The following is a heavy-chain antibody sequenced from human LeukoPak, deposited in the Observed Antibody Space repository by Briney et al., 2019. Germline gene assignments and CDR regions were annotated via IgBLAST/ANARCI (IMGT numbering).Heavy chain of an antibody. CDR3: ATSGGYSSSWYYSDY. V-gene: IGHV3-21*01. J-gene: IGHJ4*02. D-gene: IGHD6-13*01. CDR2: ISSSSSYI. CDR1: GLTFSTYN. Sequence: PGGSLRLSCAASGLTFSTYNMNWVRQAPGKGLEWVSSISSSSSYIYYADSVKGRFTISRDNAKNSLFLQMNSLRAEDTAVYYCATSGGYSSSWYYSDYWGQGALVTVSS.